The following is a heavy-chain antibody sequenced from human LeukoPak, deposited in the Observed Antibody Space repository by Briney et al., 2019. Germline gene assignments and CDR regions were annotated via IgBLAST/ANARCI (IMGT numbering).Heavy chain of an antibody. V-gene: IGHV3-20*04. CDR1: GFTFSSYS. D-gene: IGHD3-9*01. CDR3: ARGDYDILTGYPGAFDI. Sequence: TGGSLRLSCAASGFTFSSYSMNWVRQAPGKGLEWVSGISWNGGSTGYTDSVKGRFTISRDNAKNSLYLQLNSLRAEDTALYYCARGDYDILTGYPGAFDIWGQGTMVTVSS. CDR2: ISWNGGST. J-gene: IGHJ3*02.